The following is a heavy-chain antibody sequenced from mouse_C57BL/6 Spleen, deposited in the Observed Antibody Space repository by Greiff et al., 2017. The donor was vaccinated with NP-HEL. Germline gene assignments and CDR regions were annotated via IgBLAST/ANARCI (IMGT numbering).Heavy chain of an antibody. CDR1: GYTFTSYW. D-gene: IGHD2-5*01. Sequence: VKLQQPGAELVKPGASVKMSCKASGYTFTSYWITWVKQRPGQGLEWIGDIYPGSGSTNYNEKFKSKATLTVDTSSSTAYMQLSSLTSEDSAVYYCARYYSNYVWYFDVWGTGTTVTVSS. V-gene: IGHV1-55*01. J-gene: IGHJ1*03. CDR3: ARYYSNYVWYFDV. CDR2: IYPGSGST.